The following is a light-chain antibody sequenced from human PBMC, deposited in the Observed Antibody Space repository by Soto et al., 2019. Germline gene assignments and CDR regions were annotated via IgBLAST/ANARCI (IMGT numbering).Light chain of an antibody. CDR2: DAS. CDR3: QQSSNVPWR. J-gene: IGKJ1*01. Sequence: DIQMTQSPSSLSASVGDRVTITCRASQSINSYLNWYQQKPRKAPKHLIYDASSLKSGVPSRFSGSGYVTYFTFTISSLQPEDFATYYCQQSSNVPWRFGQGTKVEIK. CDR1: QSINSY. V-gene: IGKV1-39*01.